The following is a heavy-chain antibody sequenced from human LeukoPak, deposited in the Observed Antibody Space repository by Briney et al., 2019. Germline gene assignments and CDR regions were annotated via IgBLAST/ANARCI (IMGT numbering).Heavy chain of an antibody. Sequence: PGGSLRLSCAASGFTFSTYAMGWVRQAPGEGLEWVSWIIGSGGGRYYADSVKGRFTISRDNSRNTLSLEMSSLRAEDTAIYFCAKDETTSGINYFHYWGQGILVTVSS. J-gene: IGHJ4*02. CDR3: AKDETTSGINYFHY. CDR2: IIGSGGGR. V-gene: IGHV3-23*01. D-gene: IGHD1-1*01. CDR1: GFTFSTYA.